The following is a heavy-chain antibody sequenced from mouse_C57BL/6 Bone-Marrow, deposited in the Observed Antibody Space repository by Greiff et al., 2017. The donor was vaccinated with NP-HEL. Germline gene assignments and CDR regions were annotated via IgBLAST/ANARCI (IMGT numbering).Heavy chain of an antibody. CDR3: AREITTVVAKYFDV. J-gene: IGHJ1*03. V-gene: IGHV1-52*01. D-gene: IGHD1-1*01. CDR2: IDPSDSDT. Sequence: VQLQQSGAELVRPGSSVKLSCKASGYTFTSYWMHWVKQRPIQGLEWIGNIDPSDSDTHYNQKFKDKATLTVDKSSSTAYMQLSSLTSEDSAVYYCAREITTVVAKYFDVWGTGTTVTVSS. CDR1: GYTFTSYW.